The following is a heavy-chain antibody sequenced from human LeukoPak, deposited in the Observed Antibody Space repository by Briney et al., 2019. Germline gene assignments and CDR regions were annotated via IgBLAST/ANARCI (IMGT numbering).Heavy chain of an antibody. CDR1: GFTFSSYW. V-gene: IGHV3-7*05. J-gene: IGHJ4*02. CDR2: IKLDGSEK. Sequence: GGSLRLSCAASGFTFSSYWMSWVRQAPGKGLEWVANIKLDGSEKYYVDSVKGRFTISRDNAKNSLYLQMNSLRAEDTAVYYCARVPYCSSTSCYAIFDYWGQGTLVTVSS. D-gene: IGHD2-2*01. CDR3: ARVPYCSSTSCYAIFDY.